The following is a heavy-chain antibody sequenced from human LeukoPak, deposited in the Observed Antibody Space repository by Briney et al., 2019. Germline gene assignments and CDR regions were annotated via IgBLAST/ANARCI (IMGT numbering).Heavy chain of an antibody. Sequence: MSSETLSLTCTVSGGSISSSSYYWGWIRQPPGKGLEWIGSIYYSGSTYYNPSLKSRVTISVDTSKNQFSLKLSSVTAADTAVYYCARLGHSSSWAGRVHGDVWGKGTTVTVSS. CDR2: IYYSGST. D-gene: IGHD6-13*01. CDR1: GGSISSSSYY. V-gene: IGHV4-39*01. CDR3: ARLGHSSSWAGRVHGDV. J-gene: IGHJ6*04.